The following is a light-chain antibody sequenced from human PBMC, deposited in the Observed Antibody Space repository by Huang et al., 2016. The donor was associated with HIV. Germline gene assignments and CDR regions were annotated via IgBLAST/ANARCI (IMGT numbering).Light chain of an antibody. Sequence: EIVMTQSPATLSVSPGERATLSCRASQSLSSNVAWYQQKAGQAPRVLSYGASTRAAGIPARFSGSGSGTEFTLTISSVQSEDFALYYCHQYTKWPPAFGGGTKVEIK. CDR3: HQYTKWPPA. V-gene: IGKV3D-15*01. J-gene: IGKJ4*01. CDR2: GAS. CDR1: QSLSSN.